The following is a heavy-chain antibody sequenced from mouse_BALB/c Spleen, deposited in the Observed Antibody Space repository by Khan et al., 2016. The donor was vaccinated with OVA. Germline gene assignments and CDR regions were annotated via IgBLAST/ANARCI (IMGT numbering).Heavy chain of an antibody. CDR3: SREVRLHYYAMDY. J-gene: IGHJ4*01. CDR1: GYTFSNYW. CDR2: IYPSDSYT. D-gene: IGHD2-14*01. V-gene: IGHV1-69*02. Sequence: LQQSGTELVRPGASVKLSCKASGYTFSNYWINWVKQRPGQGLEWIGNIYPSDSYTNYNQNFKDKVTLTVDKSSNTAYMQLSIPTSEDSAVYYCSREVRLHYYAMDYWGQGTSVTVSS.